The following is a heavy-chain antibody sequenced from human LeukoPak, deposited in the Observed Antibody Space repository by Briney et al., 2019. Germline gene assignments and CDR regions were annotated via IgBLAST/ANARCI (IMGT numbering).Heavy chain of an antibody. CDR2: IKQDGSEK. Sequence: PGGSLRLSCAASGFTFSSYWMTWVRQAPGKGLEWVANIKQDGSEKYYVDSVKGRFTISRDNSKNTLYLQMNSLRAEDTAVYYCAKGLEHYYGSGFFYYYAMDVWGQGTTVTVSS. CDR3: AKGLEHYYGSGFFYYYAMDV. V-gene: IGHV3-7*03. J-gene: IGHJ6*02. D-gene: IGHD3-10*01. CDR1: GFTFSSYW.